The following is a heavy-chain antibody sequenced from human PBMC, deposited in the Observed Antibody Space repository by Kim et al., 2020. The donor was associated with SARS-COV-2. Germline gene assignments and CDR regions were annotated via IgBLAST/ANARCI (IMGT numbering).Heavy chain of an antibody. CDR3: ARGGYSYGFDY. V-gene: IGHV4-59*01. CDR1: GGSISSYY. Sequence: SETLSLTCTVSGGSISSYYWSWIRQPPGKGLEWIGYIYYSGSTDYNPSLKSRLTISVDTSKNQFSLKLSSLSAADTAVYYCARGGYSYGFDYWGQGTLVTVSS. CDR2: IYYSGST. D-gene: IGHD5-18*01. J-gene: IGHJ4*02.